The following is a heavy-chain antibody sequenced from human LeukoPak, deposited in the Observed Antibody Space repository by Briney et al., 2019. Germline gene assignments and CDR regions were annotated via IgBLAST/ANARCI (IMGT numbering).Heavy chain of an antibody. D-gene: IGHD3-3*01. Sequence: SETLSLTCTVSGGSISSVSYYWSWIRQPAGKGLEWIGRIYTSGSTNYNPSLKSRVTISVDTSKNQFSLKLSSVTAADTAVYYCARDIAEHYDFWSGPTPKGNWFDPWGQGTLVTVSS. CDR2: IYTSGST. CDR1: GGSISSVSYY. J-gene: IGHJ5*02. CDR3: ARDIAEHYDFWSGPTPKGNWFDP. V-gene: IGHV4-61*02.